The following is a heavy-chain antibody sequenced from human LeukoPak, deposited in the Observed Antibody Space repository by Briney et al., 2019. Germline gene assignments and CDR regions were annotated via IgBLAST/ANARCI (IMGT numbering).Heavy chain of an antibody. J-gene: IGHJ5*02. CDR2: INPNSGGT. Sequence: ASVTVSCKASGYTFTGYYMHWVRQAPGQGLEWMGWINPNSGGTNYAQKFQGRVTMTRDTSISTAYMELSRLRSDDTAVYYCARDRSTVTKNWFDPWGQGTLVTVSS. D-gene: IGHD4-17*01. CDR3: ARDRSTVTKNWFDP. V-gene: IGHV1-2*02. CDR1: GYTFTGYY.